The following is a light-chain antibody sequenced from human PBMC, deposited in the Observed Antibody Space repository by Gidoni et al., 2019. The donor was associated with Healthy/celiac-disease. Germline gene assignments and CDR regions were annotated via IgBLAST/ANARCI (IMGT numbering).Light chain of an antibody. Sequence: QSVLTQPPSVSGAPGQRVTTSCTGSSPNIGAGYDVHWYQQLPGTAPKLLTYGNSNRPSGVPDRFSGSKSGTSASLAITGLQAEDEADYYCQSYDSSLSGSVFGGGTQLTVL. J-gene: IGLJ7*01. V-gene: IGLV1-40*01. CDR2: GNS. CDR3: QSYDSSLSGSV. CDR1: SPNIGAGYD.